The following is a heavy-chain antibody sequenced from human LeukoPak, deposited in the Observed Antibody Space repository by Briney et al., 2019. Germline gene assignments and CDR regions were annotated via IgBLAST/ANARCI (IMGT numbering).Heavy chain of an antibody. CDR1: GGSISSYY. J-gene: IGHJ5*01. V-gene: IGHV4-59*01. Sequence: SETLSLTCTVSGGSISSYYWSWIRQPPGKGLEWIGYIYYSGSTNYNPSLKSRVTISVDTSKNQFSLKLSSVTAADTAVYYCASATRLFSGYSCYQRTNWFDSWGQGTLVTVSS. D-gene: IGHD5-12*01. CDR2: IYYSGST. CDR3: ASATRLFSGYSCYQRTNWFDS.